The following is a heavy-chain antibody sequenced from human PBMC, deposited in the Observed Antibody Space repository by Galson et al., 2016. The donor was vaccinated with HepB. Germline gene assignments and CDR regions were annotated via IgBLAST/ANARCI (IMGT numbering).Heavy chain of an antibody. CDR1: GFTFSMYW. Sequence: SLRLSCAASGFTFSMYWMSWVRQAPGKGLEWVANIGPDGSLQQVVDSVRGRFTVSRDNAENSLYLQMNTLTVEDTAVYYCARFSRSESGSFWGQGTLVTVSS. CDR2: IGPDGSLQ. CDR3: ARFSRSESGSF. V-gene: IGHV3-7*03. D-gene: IGHD3-3*01. J-gene: IGHJ4*02.